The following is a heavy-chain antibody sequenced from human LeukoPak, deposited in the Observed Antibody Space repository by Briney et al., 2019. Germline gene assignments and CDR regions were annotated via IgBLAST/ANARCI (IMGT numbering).Heavy chain of an antibody. J-gene: IGHJ4*02. V-gene: IGHV3-43*02. CDR1: GFTFDDYV. D-gene: IGHD2-15*01. CDR2: ISGEGGST. Sequence: GGSLRLSCVVSGFTFDDYVMHWVRQAPGKGLEWVSLISGEGGSTYYADSVKGRFTISRDNSKNSLYLQMNSLRTEDTALYYCAKDFRAATIGYFDYWGQGTLVTVPS. CDR3: AKDFRAATIGYFDY.